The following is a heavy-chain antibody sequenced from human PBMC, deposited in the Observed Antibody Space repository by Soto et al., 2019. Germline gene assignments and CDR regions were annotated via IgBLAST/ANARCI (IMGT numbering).Heavy chain of an antibody. CDR2: IDYSGRR. CDR3: ARLMKGTYFPYYFDY. Sequence: QLQLQESGPGLVKPSETLSLTCTVSGDSISSSSYYWGWIRQPPGTGLEWIGSIDYSGRRYYNPSLKTRVTMSVDTSKNQFSLNLSSVTAADTAVYFCARLMKGTYFPYYFDYWGQGTLVTVSS. V-gene: IGHV4-39*01. J-gene: IGHJ4*02. D-gene: IGHD3-10*01. CDR1: GDSISSSSYY.